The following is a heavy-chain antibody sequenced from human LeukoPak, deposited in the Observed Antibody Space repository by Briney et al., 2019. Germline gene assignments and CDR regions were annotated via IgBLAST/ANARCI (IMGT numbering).Heavy chain of an antibody. CDR1: GGSISSGDYY. Sequence: SSETLSLTCTVSGGSISSGDYYWSWIRQPPGKGLEWIGYIYYSGSTYYNPSLKSRVTISVDTSKNQFSLKLSSVTAADTAVYYCARERGEMAYYFDYWGQGTLVTVSS. CDR2: IYYSGST. CDR3: ARERGEMAYYFDY. V-gene: IGHV4-30-4*01. J-gene: IGHJ4*02. D-gene: IGHD5-24*01.